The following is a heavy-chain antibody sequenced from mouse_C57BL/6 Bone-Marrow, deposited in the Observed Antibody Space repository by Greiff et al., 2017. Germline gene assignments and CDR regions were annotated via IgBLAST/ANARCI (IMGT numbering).Heavy chain of an antibody. J-gene: IGHJ3*01. CDR2: IDPENGDT. D-gene: IGHD1-1*01. CDR1: GFNIKDDY. Sequence: VQLQQSGAELVRPGASVKLSCTASGFNIKDDYMHWVKQRPEQGLEWIGWIDPENGDTEYASKFQGKATITADTSSNTAYLQLSSLTSEDTAVYYCTTRYYYGSWFAYWGQGTLVTVSA. V-gene: IGHV14-4*01. CDR3: TTRYYYGSWFAY.